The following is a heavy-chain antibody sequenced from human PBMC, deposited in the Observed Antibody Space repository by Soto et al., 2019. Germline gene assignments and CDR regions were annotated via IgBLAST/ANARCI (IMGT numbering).Heavy chain of an antibody. CDR3: AKVFTRGSGGIGGLDY. J-gene: IGHJ4*02. V-gene: IGHV3-23*01. D-gene: IGHD2-15*01. CDR2: ISGSGGST. CDR1: GFTFSSYA. Sequence: GGSLRLSCAASGFTFSSYAMSWVRQAPGKGLEWVSAISGSGGSTYYADSVKGRFTISRDNSKNTLYLQMNSLRAEDTAVYYCAKVFTRGSGGIGGLDYWGQGTLVTVSS.